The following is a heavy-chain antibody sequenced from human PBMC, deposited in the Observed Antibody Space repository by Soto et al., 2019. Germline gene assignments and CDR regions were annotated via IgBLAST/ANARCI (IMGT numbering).Heavy chain of an antibody. CDR1: GFTFSSYG. Sequence: QVQLVESGGGVVQPGRSLRLPCAASGFTFSSYGMHWVRQAPGKGLEWVAVIWYDGSNKYYADSVKGRFTISRDNSKNTLYLQMNSLRAEDTAVYYCARWTVPAATGSYYYYYYMDVWGKGTTVTVSS. CDR3: ARWTVPAATGSYYYYYYMDV. J-gene: IGHJ6*03. D-gene: IGHD2-2*01. CDR2: IWYDGSNK. V-gene: IGHV3-33*01.